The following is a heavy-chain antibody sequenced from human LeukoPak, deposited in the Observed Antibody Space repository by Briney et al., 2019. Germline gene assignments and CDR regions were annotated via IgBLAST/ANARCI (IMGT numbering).Heavy chain of an antibody. CDR2: ISYDGSNK. Sequence: GGSLRLSCAASGFTFSSYGMHWVRQAPGKGLEWVAVISYDGSNKYYADSVKGRFTISRDNSKNTLYLQMNSLRAEDTAVYYCAKEPKQWLVDDAFDIWGQGTMVTVSS. CDR1: GFTFSSYG. V-gene: IGHV3-30*18. D-gene: IGHD6-19*01. J-gene: IGHJ3*02. CDR3: AKEPKQWLVDDAFDI.